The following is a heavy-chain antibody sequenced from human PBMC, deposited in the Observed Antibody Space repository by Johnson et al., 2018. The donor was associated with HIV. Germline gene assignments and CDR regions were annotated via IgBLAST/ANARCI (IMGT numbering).Heavy chain of an antibody. V-gene: IGHV3-30*02. CDR1: GFTFSSYG. D-gene: IGHD6-13*01. CDR2: IRYDGSNK. Sequence: QVQLVESGGGVVQPGGSLRLSCAASGFTFSSYGMHWVRQAPGKGLEWVAFIRYDGSNKSYADSVTGQFTISRDNSNNTLYLQMNSLRAEDTAVYYCAKVGIGPGDAFDIWGQGTMVTVSS. J-gene: IGHJ3*02. CDR3: AKVGIGPGDAFDI.